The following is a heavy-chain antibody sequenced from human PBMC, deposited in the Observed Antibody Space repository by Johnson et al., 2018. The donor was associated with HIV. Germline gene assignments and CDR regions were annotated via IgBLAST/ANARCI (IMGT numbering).Heavy chain of an antibody. V-gene: IGHV3-66*02. CDR2: IYSGGST. Sequence: VQLVESGGGLVQPGRSLRLSCGASGFTVSSNYMSWVRQAPGKGLEWVSVIYSGGSTYYADSVKGRFTISRDNSKNTLYLQMNSLRAEDTAVYYCARAPYYYDSSTGAFDIWGQGTMVTVSS. D-gene: IGHD3-22*01. J-gene: IGHJ3*02. CDR3: ARAPYYYDSSTGAFDI. CDR1: GFTVSSNY.